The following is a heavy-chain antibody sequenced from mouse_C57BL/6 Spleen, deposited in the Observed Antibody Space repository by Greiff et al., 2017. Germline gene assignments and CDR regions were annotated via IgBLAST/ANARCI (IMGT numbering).Heavy chain of an antibody. CDR2: IWSDGST. CDR3: ARSYDLYYAMDY. J-gene: IGHJ4*01. D-gene: IGHD2-3*01. V-gene: IGHV2-6*03. CDR1: GFSLTSYG. Sequence: VQLQQSGPGLVAPSGFSLTSYGVHWVRQPPGKGLEWLVVIWSDGSTTYNSALKSRLSISKDNTKSQVFLKMNSLQTDDTAMYYCARSYDLYYAMDYWGQGTSVTVSS.